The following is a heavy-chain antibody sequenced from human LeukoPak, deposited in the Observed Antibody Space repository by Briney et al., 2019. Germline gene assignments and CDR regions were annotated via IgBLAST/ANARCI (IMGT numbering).Heavy chain of an antibody. V-gene: IGHV1-69*04. CDR3: ARAYSSSWYWYNWFDP. J-gene: IGHJ5*02. D-gene: IGHD6-13*01. CDR1: GGTFSSYA. Sequence: SVKVSCKASGGTFSSYAISWVRQAPGQGLEWMGRIIPIFGIANYAQKFQGRVTITADKSTSTAYMELSSLRSEDTAVYYCARAYSSSWYWYNWFDPWGQGTLVTVSS. CDR2: IIPIFGIA.